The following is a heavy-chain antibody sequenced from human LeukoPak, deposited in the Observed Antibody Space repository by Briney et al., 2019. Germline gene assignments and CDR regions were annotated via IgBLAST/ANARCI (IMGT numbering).Heavy chain of an antibody. J-gene: IGHJ6*03. Sequence: GAPVKPSCKASGHTFTRYGISWVPQAPRHGLEWMGWISAYNGNTNHAQQLQGRVAMITDTSTSRAYMELRSLRSDDTAVYCCARDRWDSSGYFPACYYMDVWAKGTTVSISS. D-gene: IGHD3-22*01. V-gene: IGHV1-18*01. CDR1: GHTFTRYG. CDR2: ISAYNGNT. CDR3: ARDRWDSSGYFPACYYMDV.